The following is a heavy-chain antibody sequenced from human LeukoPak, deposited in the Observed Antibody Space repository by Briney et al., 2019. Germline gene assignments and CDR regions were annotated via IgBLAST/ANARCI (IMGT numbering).Heavy chain of an antibody. CDR1: GFTVTNYA. D-gene: IGHD3-9*01. CDR3: AKWGDYDILTGYYVSDY. V-gene: IGHV3-23*01. Sequence: GASLRLSCAASGFTVTNYAMYWVRQAPGKGLEWVSAISGRDDSTYYADSVKGRFTISKDTSKNTLFLQMNSLRTEDTAVYYCAKWGDYDILTGYYVSDYWGQGTLVTVSS. CDR2: ISGRDDST. J-gene: IGHJ4*02.